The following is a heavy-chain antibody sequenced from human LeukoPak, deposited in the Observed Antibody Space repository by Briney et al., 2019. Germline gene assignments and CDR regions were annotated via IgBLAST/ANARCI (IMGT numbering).Heavy chain of an antibody. CDR1: GGSISSYY. D-gene: IGHD6-6*01. CDR3: ARKISSIAARPGFDP. V-gene: IGHV4-39*01. Sequence: SETLSLTCTVSGGSISSYYWGWIRQPPGKGLEWIGSIYYSGSTYYNPSLKSRVTISVDTSKNQFSLKLSSVTAADTAVYYCARKISSIAARPGFDPWGQGTLVTVSS. J-gene: IGHJ5*02. CDR2: IYYSGST.